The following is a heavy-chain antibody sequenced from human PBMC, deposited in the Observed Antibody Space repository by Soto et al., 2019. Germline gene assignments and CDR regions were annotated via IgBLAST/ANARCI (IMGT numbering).Heavy chain of an antibody. CDR1: GGTFSSYA. Sequence: QVQLVQSGAEVKKPGSSVKVSCKASGGTFSSYAISWVRQAPGQALEWMGGIIPIFGTANYAQKFQGRVTITADESTSTAYMELSSLRSEDTAVYYCARGHIPIIAAAGTYFDYWGQGTLVTVSS. D-gene: IGHD6-13*01. V-gene: IGHV1-69*01. CDR3: ARGHIPIIAAAGTYFDY. J-gene: IGHJ4*02. CDR2: IIPIFGTA.